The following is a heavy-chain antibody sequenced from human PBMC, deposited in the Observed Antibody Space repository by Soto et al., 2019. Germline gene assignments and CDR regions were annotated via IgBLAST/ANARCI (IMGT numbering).Heavy chain of an antibody. D-gene: IGHD5-12*01. J-gene: IGHJ4*02. V-gene: IGHV3-74*01. CDR2: INSDGSGT. CDR3: ARVKNRPSAWPIDF. Sequence: GGSLRLSCEASGFTFSAFWMHWVRQAPGKGLEWVSRINSDGSGTTYADSVQGRFTISRDNAKNTVFLEMTSLRAEDTGVYYCARVKNRPSAWPIDFWGQGALVTVSS. CDR1: GFTFSAFW.